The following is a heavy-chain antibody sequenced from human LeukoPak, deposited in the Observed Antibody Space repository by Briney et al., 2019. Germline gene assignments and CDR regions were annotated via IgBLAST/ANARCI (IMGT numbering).Heavy chain of an antibody. V-gene: IGHV4-59*01. D-gene: IGHD3-22*01. CDR3: ARDVHYYDSSGYAYYFDY. CDR2: IYCSGST. CDR1: GGSISSYY. J-gene: IGHJ4*02. Sequence: SETLSLTCTVSGGSISSYYWSWIRQPPGKGLEWIGCIYCSGSTNYNPSLKSRVTISVDTSKNQFSLKLSSVTAADTAVYYCARDVHYYDSSGYAYYFDYWGQGTLVTVSS.